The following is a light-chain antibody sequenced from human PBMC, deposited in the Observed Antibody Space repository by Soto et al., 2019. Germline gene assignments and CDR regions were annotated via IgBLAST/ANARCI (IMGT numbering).Light chain of an antibody. V-gene: IGKV1-33*01. CDR3: QHCDYLPI. J-gene: IGKJ3*01. CDR1: HNITSY. CDR2: AAS. Sequence: DIQMTQSPSSLSASVGDRLTITCQASHNITSYLNWYQHKPGKAPRLLIYAASILEAGVPPRFSGSGAGTDFTPTISRLQPEDVATYYCQHCDYLPIFGPGTTVDFK.